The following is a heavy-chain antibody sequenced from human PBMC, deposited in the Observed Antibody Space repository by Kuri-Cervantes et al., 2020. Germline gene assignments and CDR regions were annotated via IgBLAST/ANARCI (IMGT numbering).Heavy chain of an antibody. J-gene: IGHJ5*02. V-gene: IGHV1-69*02. Sequence: SVKVSCKASGYTFTSYTISWVRQAPGQGLEWMGRIIPILGIANYAQKFQGRVTITADKSTSTAYMELSSLRSEDTAVYYCARKAVAGLGANWFDPWGQGTLVTVSS. CDR2: IIPILGIA. CDR1: GYTFTSYT. D-gene: IGHD6-19*01. CDR3: ARKAVAGLGANWFDP.